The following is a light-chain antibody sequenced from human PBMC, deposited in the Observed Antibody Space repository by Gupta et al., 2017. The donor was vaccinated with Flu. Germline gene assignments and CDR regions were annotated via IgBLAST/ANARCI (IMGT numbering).Light chain of an antibody. V-gene: IGKV3-15*01. CDR2: GAA. Sequence: ERAILSCRASQSVIRNLAWYQQKPGQAPRLLIYGAASRATGIPARFSGSGAGTEFTLTISSLQSEDFAVYYCQQYNNWSPGTFGHGTKLDTK. CDR3: QQYNNWSPGT. J-gene: IGKJ2*01. CDR1: QSVIRN.